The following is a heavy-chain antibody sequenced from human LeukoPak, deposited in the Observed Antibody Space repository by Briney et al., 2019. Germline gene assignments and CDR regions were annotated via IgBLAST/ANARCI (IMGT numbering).Heavy chain of an antibody. CDR2: ISWNSGSI. V-gene: IGHV3-9*01. D-gene: IGHD2-15*01. CDR1: GFTFDDYA. CDR3: ARGSGGGGSCCRFDY. Sequence: PGRSLRLSCAASGFTFDDYAMHWVRQAPGKGLEWVSGISWNSGSIGYADSVKGRFTISRDNAKNSLYLQMNSLRAEDTAVYYCARGSGGGGSCCRFDYWGQGTLVTVSS. J-gene: IGHJ4*02.